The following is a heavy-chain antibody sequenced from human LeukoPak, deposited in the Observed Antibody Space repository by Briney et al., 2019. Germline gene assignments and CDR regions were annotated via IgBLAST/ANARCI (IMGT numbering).Heavy chain of an antibody. V-gene: IGHV4-30-2*01. Sequence: PSQTLSLTCAVSGGSISSGGYSWSWIRQPPGKGLEWIGYIYHSGSTYYNPSLKSRVTISVDRSKNQSSLKLSSVTAADTAVYYCAKVRGAGVFDIWGQGTMVTVSS. CDR2: IYHSGST. J-gene: IGHJ3*02. D-gene: IGHD3-10*01. CDR1: GGSISSGGYS. CDR3: AKVRGAGVFDI.